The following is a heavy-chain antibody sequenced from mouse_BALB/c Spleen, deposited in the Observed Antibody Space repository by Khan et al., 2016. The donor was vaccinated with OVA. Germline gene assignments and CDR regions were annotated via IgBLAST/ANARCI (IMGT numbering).Heavy chain of an antibody. Sequence: EVKLEESGPGLVKPSQSLSLTCTVTGYSITSDYAWNWIRQFPGNKLEWVGYISYSGRTSYNPSLKSRISITRDTSKNQFFLQLSSVTTEDTATYDCARSVTITTVVATDFDYWGQGTTLTVSS. V-gene: IGHV3-2*02. J-gene: IGHJ2*01. CDR2: ISYSGRT. D-gene: IGHD1-1*01. CDR1: GYSITSDYA. CDR3: ARSVTITTVVATDFDY.